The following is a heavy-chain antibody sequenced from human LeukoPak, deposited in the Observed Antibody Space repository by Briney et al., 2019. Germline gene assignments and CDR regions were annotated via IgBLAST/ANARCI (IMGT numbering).Heavy chain of an antibody. J-gene: IGHJ4*02. CDR3: ASGDGFDF. V-gene: IGHV3-7*01. CDR1: GLTFGTYW. Sequence: PGGSLTLSCTTSGLTFGTYWMSWVRQAPGKGLEWVANIKQDGSEKYCVDSVKGRFTISRDNARNSLYLQMNSLQAEDTAVYYCASGDGFDFWGLGTLVTVSS. CDR2: IKQDGSEK.